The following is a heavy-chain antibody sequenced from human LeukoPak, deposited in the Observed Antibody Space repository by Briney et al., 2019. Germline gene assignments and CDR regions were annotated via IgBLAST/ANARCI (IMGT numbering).Heavy chain of an antibody. CDR2: ISAYNGNT. CDR1: GYTFTSYG. Sequence: ASVKVSCKASGYTFTSYGISWVRQAPGQGLEWMGWISAYNGNTNYAQKLRGRVTMTTDTSTSTAYMELRSLRSDDTAVYYCARDRRGYLKNYYYYYGMDVWGQGTTVTVSS. J-gene: IGHJ6*02. CDR3: ARDRRGYLKNYYYYYGMDV. V-gene: IGHV1-18*01. D-gene: IGHD1-1*01.